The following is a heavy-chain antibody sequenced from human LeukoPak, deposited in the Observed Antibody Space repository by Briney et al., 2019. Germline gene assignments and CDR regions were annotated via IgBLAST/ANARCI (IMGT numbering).Heavy chain of an antibody. J-gene: IGHJ2*01. Sequence: PSETLSLTCTVSGGSISSYYWSWIRQPPGKGLEWIGYIYYSGSTNYNPSLKSRVTISVDTSKNQFSLKLSSVTAADTAVYYCARDQRFLEWLFPPNWYFDLWGRGTLVTVSS. CDR1: GGSISSYY. D-gene: IGHD3-3*01. CDR3: ARDQRFLEWLFPPNWYFDL. V-gene: IGHV4-59*01. CDR2: IYYSGST.